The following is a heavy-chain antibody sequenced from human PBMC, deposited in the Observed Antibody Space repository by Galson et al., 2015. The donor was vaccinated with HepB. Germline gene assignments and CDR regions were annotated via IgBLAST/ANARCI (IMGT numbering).Heavy chain of an antibody. Sequence: QSGAEVKKPGESLKISCKGSGYSFTSYWIGWVRQMPGKGLEWMGIIYPGNSDTRYSPSFQGQVTISADKSISTAYLQWSSLKASDTAMYYCARTTPVDIVVVPAAYWFDPWGQGTLVTVSS. V-gene: IGHV5-51*01. CDR1: GYSFTSYW. CDR2: IYPGNSDT. J-gene: IGHJ5*02. CDR3: ARTTPVDIVVVPAAYWFDP. D-gene: IGHD2-2*03.